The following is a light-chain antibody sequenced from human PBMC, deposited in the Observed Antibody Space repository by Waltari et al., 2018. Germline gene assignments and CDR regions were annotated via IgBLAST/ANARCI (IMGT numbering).Light chain of an antibody. CDR1: QRISSSF. J-gene: IGKJ1*01. CDR2: GAS. Sequence: EIVLTQSPGTLSLSPGERATLSCRTSQRISSSFLAWYQQKPARAPRLLIYGASSRATDIPDRFSGSGSGTDFTLTVSRLEPEDFAVYYCQQYGSSPWTFGQGTKVEI. CDR3: QQYGSSPWT. V-gene: IGKV3-20*01.